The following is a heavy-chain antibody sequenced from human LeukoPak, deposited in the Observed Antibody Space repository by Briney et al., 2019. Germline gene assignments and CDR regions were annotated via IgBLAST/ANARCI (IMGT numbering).Heavy chain of an antibody. CDR2: INPNSGGT. D-gene: IGHD1-26*01. V-gene: IGHV1-2*02. J-gene: IGHJ4*02. Sequence: ASVKVSCKASGYTFTDYYLHWVRQAPGQGLEWMGWINPNSGGTNYAQTFQGRVTMTRDTSITTAYLELSRLRSDDTAVYYCARVGSGSYDCWGQGTLVTVSS. CDR1: GYTFTDYY. CDR3: ARVGSGSYDC.